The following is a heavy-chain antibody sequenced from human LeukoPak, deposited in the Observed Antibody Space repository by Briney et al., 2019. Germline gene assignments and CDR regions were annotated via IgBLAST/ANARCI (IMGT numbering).Heavy chain of an antibody. V-gene: IGHV3-48*01. J-gene: IGHJ4*02. CDR3: ARMSGSRLPGY. CDR2: ISSGSSAR. Sequence: GGSLRLSCAASGFTFSSHSMNWVRQTPGKGLEWVSYISSGSSARYYADSVKGRFTISRDDARNSLYLQMNSLRAEDTAVYYCARMSGSRLPGYWGQGTLVTVSS. CDR1: GFTFSSHS. D-gene: IGHD3-3*01.